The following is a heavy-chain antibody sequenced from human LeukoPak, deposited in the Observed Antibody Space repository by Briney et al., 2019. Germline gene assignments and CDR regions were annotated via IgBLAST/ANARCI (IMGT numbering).Heavy chain of an antibody. CDR2: ISAYNGNT. CDR1: GYTFTSYG. D-gene: IGHD2-2*01. Sequence: GASVKVSCKASGYTFTSYGISWVRQAPGQGLEWMGWISAYNGNTNYAQKLQGRVTMTTDTSTSTAYMELRSLRSDDTAVSYCARVARANCSSTSCYVLSNWFDPWSQGTLVTVSS. CDR3: ARVARANCSSTSCYVLSNWFDP. V-gene: IGHV1-18*01. J-gene: IGHJ5*02.